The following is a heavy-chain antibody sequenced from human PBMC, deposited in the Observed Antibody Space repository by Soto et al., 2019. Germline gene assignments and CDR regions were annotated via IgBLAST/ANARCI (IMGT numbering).Heavy chain of an antibody. CDR2: ISGSGGST. J-gene: IGHJ4*02. D-gene: IGHD6-6*01. CDR3: AKRCRQLEAPGTFDY. Sequence: GGSLRLSCAASGFTFSSYAMSWFRQAPVKGLEWVSAISGSGGSTYYADSVKGRFTISRDNSKNTLYLQMNSLRAEDTAVYYCAKRCRQLEAPGTFDYWGQGTLVTVSS. V-gene: IGHV3-23*01. CDR1: GFTFSSYA.